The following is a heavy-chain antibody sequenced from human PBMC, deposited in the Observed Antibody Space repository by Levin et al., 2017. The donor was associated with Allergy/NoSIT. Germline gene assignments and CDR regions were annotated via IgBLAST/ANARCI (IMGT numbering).Heavy chain of an antibody. D-gene: IGHD4-17*01. V-gene: IGHV3-23*01. CDR3: AKETDGDYDWSFDL. Sequence: GGSLRLSCAASGFTFSSYAMNWVRQAPGKGLEWVSAISGSGGSTYYADSVKGRFAIFRDNSKNTLYLLVNSLRAEDTAVYYCAKETDGDYDWSFDLWGRGTLVTVSS. J-gene: IGHJ2*01. CDR1: GFTFSSYA. CDR2: ISGSGGST.